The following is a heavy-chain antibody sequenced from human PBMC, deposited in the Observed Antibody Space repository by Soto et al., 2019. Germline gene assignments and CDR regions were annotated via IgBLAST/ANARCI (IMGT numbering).Heavy chain of an antibody. Sequence: SETLSLTCAVSGGSISSGGYFWSWIRQPPGKGLEWIGYIYYSGSTYYNPSLKSRVTISVDTSKKQFSLKLSSVTAADTAVYYCARAYYDFWSEDIGAGFDYWGQGTLVTVSS. CDR3: ARAYYDFWSEDIGAGFDY. J-gene: IGHJ4*02. D-gene: IGHD3-3*01. CDR1: GGSISSGGYF. CDR2: IYYSGST. V-gene: IGHV4-30-2*05.